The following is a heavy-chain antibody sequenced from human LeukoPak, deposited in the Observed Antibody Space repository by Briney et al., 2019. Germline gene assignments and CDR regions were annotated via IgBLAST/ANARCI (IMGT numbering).Heavy chain of an antibody. CDR3: ARQSYYDSSGYYHY. CDR2: IYYSGST. V-gene: IGHV4-39*01. Sequence: PSETLSLTCTVSGGSISSSSYYWGWIRQPPGKGLEWIGSIYYSGSTYYNPSLKSRVTMSVDTSKNQFSLKLSSVTAADTVVYYCARQSYYDSSGYYHYWGQGTLVTVSS. D-gene: IGHD3-22*01. J-gene: IGHJ4*02. CDR1: GGSISSSSYY.